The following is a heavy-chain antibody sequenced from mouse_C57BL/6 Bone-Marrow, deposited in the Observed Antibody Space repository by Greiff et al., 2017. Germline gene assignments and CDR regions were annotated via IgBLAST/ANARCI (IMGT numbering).Heavy chain of an antibody. CDR2: IYPRSGNT. CDR1: GYTFTSYG. CDR3: ARYRYWYFDV. D-gene: IGHD1-1*01. J-gene: IGHJ1*03. Sequence: QVHVKQSGAELARPGASVKLSCKASGYTFTSYGISWVKQRTGQGLEWIGEIYPRSGNTYYNEKFKGKATLTADKSSSTAYMELRSLTSEDSAVYFCARYRYWYFDVWGTGTTVTVSS. V-gene: IGHV1-81*01.